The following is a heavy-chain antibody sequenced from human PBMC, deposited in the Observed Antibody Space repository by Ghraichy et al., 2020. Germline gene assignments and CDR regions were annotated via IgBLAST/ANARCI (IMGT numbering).Heavy chain of an antibody. CDR3: ARLRASDCSSTSCYGFDY. CDR1: GGSISSSSYY. CDR2: IYYSGST. D-gene: IGHD2-2*01. Sequence: SETLSLTCTVSGGSISSSSYYWGWIRQPPGKGLEWIGSIYYSGSTYYNPSLKSRVTISVDTSKNQFSLKLSSVTAADTAVYYCARLRASDCSSTSCYGFDYWGQGTLVTVSS. V-gene: IGHV4-39*01. J-gene: IGHJ4*02.